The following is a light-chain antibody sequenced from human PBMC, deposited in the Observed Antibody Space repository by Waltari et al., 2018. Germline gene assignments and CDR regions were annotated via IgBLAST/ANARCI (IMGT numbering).Light chain of an antibody. J-gene: IGKJ5*01. V-gene: IGKV1-5*03. CDR2: KTS. CDR3: QQYYSDSIT. CDR1: QSIDRW. Sequence: DIQMTPSPSTLSASVGDRVTITCRASQSIDRWLAWHQQKPGKAPKALIYKTSSLESGVPSRFSGSGSGTEFTLTISSLQPDDFATYYCQQYYSDSITFGQGTRLEIK.